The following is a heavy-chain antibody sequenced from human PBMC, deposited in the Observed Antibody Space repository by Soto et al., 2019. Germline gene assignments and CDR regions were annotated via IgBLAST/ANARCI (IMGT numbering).Heavy chain of an antibody. Sequence: QITLKESGPTLVKPTQTLTLTCTFSGFSLSTSGVGVGWIRQSPGKALEWLALIYWDDDKRYSPSLKTRLTNTKDTSKNQVVLTMTNMDPVDTATYYCAHRMTTVTTAGFDPWGQGTLVTVSS. V-gene: IGHV2-5*02. J-gene: IGHJ5*02. CDR3: AHRMTTVTTAGFDP. CDR1: GFSLSTSGVG. D-gene: IGHD4-17*01. CDR2: IYWDDDK.